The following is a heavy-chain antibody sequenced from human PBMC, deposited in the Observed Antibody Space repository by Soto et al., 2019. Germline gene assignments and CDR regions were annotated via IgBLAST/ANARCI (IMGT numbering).Heavy chain of an antibody. J-gene: IGHJ4*02. Sequence: SETLSLTCTVSGGSISGYYWSWIRQPPGKGLEWIGYIYYGGNTNYNSSLKSRVAISLDMSKNQFSLNLASVTAADTAVYYCARHLVATLWVYFDYWGQGSLVTVSS. V-gene: IGHV4-59*01. D-gene: IGHD5-12*01. CDR3: ARHLVATLWVYFDY. CDR1: GGSISGYY. CDR2: IYYGGNT.